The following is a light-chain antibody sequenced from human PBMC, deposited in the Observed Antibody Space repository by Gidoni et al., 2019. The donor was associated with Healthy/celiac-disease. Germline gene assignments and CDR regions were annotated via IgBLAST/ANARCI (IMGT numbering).Light chain of an antibody. J-gene: IGKJ1*01. CDR1: QSISSY. Sequence: DIQMTQSPSSLSASVGDRVTITCRASQSISSYLNWYQQKPGKAPKLLIYAASSVQSGVPSRFSGSGSGTDFTLTISSLQPEYFATYYFQQSYSTPKTFGQGTKVEIK. CDR2: AAS. V-gene: IGKV1-39*01. CDR3: QQSYSTPKT.